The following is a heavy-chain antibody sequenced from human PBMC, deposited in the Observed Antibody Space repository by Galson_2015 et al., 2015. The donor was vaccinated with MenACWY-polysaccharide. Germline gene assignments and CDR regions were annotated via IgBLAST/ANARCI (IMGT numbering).Heavy chain of an antibody. Sequence: SVKVSCKASGYKFTSYDINWVRQATGQGLEWMGWMNPNSGNTGYAQKFQGRVTRTSNSAMTNAYMELSSLRSEDTAVYYCARIIARKYTFADSWGQGTLVTVSS. D-gene: IGHD2-21*01. V-gene: IGHV1-8*01. CDR3: ARIIARKYTFADS. J-gene: IGHJ4*02. CDR2: MNPNSGNT. CDR1: GYKFTSYD.